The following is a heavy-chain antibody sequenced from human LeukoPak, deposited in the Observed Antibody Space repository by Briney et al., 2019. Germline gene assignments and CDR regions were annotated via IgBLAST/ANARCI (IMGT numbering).Heavy chain of an antibody. J-gene: IGHJ6*03. Sequence: PSETLSLTCTVSGGSISNYYWSWIRQPPGKGLEWIGHIHYSGSTNYNPSLKSRVTISVDTSKTQFSLKLSSVTAADTAVYYCARRNKEAVAGSYYYYYYYMDVWGKGTTVTVSS. V-gene: IGHV4-59*01. D-gene: IGHD6-19*01. CDR2: IHYSGST. CDR3: ARRNKEAVAGSYYYYYYYMDV. CDR1: GGSISNYY.